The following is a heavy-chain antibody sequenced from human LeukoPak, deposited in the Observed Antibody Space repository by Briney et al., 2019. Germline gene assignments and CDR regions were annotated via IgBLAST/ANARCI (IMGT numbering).Heavy chain of an antibody. CDR3: AKRKANSSSSSLYFDY. V-gene: IGHV3-23*01. CDR2: ISGSGGST. CDR1: GFTFSSYA. Sequence: QPGGSLRLSCAASGFTFSSYAMSWVRQAPGKGLGWVPAISGSGGSTYYADSVKGRFTISRDNSKNTLYLQMNSLRAEDTAVYYCAKRKANSSSSSLYFDYWGQGTLVTVSS. D-gene: IGHD6-6*01. J-gene: IGHJ4*02.